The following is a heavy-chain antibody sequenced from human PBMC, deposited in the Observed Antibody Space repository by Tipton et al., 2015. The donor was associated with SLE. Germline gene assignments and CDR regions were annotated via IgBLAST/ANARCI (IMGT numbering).Heavy chain of an antibody. CDR1: GGSISSGGYY. V-gene: IGHV4-31*03. CDR3: ARGYYYYMDV. J-gene: IGHJ6*03. Sequence: TLSLTCPVSGGSISSGGYYWSWIRQHPGKGLEWIGYIYYSGSTYYNPSFKSRVTISVDTYKNHFSLKVNSVTAAVTAVYYCARGYYYYMDVWGKGTTVTVSS. CDR2: IYYSGST.